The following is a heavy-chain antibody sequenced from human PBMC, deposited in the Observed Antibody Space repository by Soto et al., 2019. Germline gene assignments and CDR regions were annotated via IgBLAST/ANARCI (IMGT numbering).Heavy chain of an antibody. CDR1: GFTFSSSW. J-gene: IGHJ6*02. CDR2: IKEDGSEK. V-gene: IGHV3-7*01. CDR3: ARDPAPVGYRGLDV. D-gene: IGHD5-12*01. Sequence: LRLSCAASGFTFSSSWMTWVRQAPGKGLAWVANIKEDGSEKYYVDSVRGRFTISRDNTNESLYLQMNSLRAEDTAVYYCARDPAPVGYRGLDVWGQGTTVTVSS.